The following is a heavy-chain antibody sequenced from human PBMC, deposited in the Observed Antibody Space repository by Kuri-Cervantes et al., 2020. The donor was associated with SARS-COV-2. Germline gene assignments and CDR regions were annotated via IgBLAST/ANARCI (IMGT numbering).Heavy chain of an antibody. Sequence: ASVKVSCKASGYTFTGYYMHWVRQAPGQGLEWMGRINPNSGGTNYAQKFQGRVTMTRDTSISTAYMELSRLRSEDTAVYYCARESRITMVRGVKGYYYGMDVWGQGTTVTVSS. V-gene: IGHV1-2*06. J-gene: IGHJ6*02. CDR1: GYTFTGYY. CDR2: INPNSGGT. CDR3: ARESRITMVRGVKGYYYGMDV. D-gene: IGHD3-10*01.